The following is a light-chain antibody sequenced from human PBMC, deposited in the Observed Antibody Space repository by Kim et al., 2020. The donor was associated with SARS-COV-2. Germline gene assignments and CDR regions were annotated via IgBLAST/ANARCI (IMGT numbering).Light chain of an antibody. J-gene: IGLJ1*01. CDR2: GKN. CDR3: NSRDSSDDHLYV. CDR1: SLRSYY. Sequence: SSELTQDPAVSVALGQTVRITCQGDSLRSYYANWYQQKPGQATLPVIYGKNNRPSGIPDRFSGSSSGNTASLTITGAQAEDEADYYCNSRDSSDDHLYVFGTGTKVTVL. V-gene: IGLV3-19*01.